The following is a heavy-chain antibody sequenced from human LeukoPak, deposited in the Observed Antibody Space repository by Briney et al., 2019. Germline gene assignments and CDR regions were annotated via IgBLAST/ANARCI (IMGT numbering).Heavy chain of an antibody. CDR1: GDSVSSNSAA. J-gene: IGHJ4*02. CDR2: TYYRSKWYN. CDR3: ARGRAVLRYFDWLLLY. D-gene: IGHD3-9*01. Sequence: SQTLSLTCAISGDSVSSNSAAWNWIRQSPSRGLEWLGRTYYRSKWYNDYAVSVKSRITINPDTSKNQFSLKLSSVTAADTAVYYCARGRAVLRYFDWLLLYWGQGTLVTVSS. V-gene: IGHV6-1*01.